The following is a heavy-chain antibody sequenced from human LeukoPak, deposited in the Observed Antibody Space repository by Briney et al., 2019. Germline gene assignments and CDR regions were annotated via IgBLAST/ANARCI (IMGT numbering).Heavy chain of an antibody. Sequence: PSETLSLTCTVSGDFITSGNYYWSWIRQPAGTGLEWIGRIYTTGTTDYNSSLKSRVTISVDTSKNQFSLKLSSVTAADTAVYYCARSHTYYYGSGTNRWYFDYWGQGTLVTVSS. CDR2: IYTTGTT. V-gene: IGHV4-61*02. CDR3: ARSHTYYYGSGTNRWYFDY. D-gene: IGHD3-10*01. CDR1: GDFITSGNYY. J-gene: IGHJ4*02.